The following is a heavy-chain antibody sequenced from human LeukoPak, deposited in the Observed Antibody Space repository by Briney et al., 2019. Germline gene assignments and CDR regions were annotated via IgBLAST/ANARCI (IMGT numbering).Heavy chain of an antibody. V-gene: IGHV3-74*01. D-gene: IGHD6-13*01. CDR2: INSDGSST. CDR3: ARDTHRGSSWYGYWFDP. J-gene: IGHJ5*02. CDR1: GFTFSSYW. Sequence: PGGSLRLSCAASGFTFSSYWMHWVRQAPGKGLVWVSRINSDGSSTSYADSVKGRFTISRDNAKNTLYLQMNSLRAEDTAVYYCARDTHRGSSWYGYWFDPWGQGTLVTVSS.